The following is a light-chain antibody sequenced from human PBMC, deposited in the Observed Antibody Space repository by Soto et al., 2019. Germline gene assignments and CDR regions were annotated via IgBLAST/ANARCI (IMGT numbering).Light chain of an antibody. CDR1: QSISSW. V-gene: IGKV1-5*03. CDR3: QQYKTYGTLT. Sequence: DIQMTQSPSTLFASVGDRVTITCRASQSISSWLAWYQQKPGKAPKLLIYKASSLESGVPTRFSGSGSGTEFTLAIGNLQPDDFATYYYQQYKTYGTLTFDQGNQVEVK. J-gene: IGKJ1*01. CDR2: KAS.